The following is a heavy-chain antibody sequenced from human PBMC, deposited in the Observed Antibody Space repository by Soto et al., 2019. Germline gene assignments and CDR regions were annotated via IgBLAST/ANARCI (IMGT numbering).Heavy chain of an antibody. Sequence: GGSLRLSCATCGFTFSSYAMSWVRQAPGKGLEWVSGISASGGSTYYADSVKGRFTISRDNSENTVHLQMNSLRAEDTAVYYCVRVPSAAPFFDYWGQGTLVTVSS. CDR3: VRVPSAAPFFDY. CDR2: ISASGGST. V-gene: IGHV3-23*01. J-gene: IGHJ4*02. CDR1: GFTFSSYA.